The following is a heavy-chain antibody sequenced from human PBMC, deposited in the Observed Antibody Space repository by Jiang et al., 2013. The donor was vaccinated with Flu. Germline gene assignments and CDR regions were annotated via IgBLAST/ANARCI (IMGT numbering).Heavy chain of an antibody. D-gene: IGHD5-24*01. CDR3: ARVRKDGYKGLDYFDY. CDR2: IYYSGST. CDR1: GGSISSYY. Sequence: TVSGGSISSYYWSWIRQPPGKGLEWIGYIYYSGSTNYNPSLKSRVTISVDTSKNQFSLKLSSVTAADTAVYYCARVRKDGYKGLDYFDYWGQGTLVTVSS. V-gene: IGHV4-59*01. J-gene: IGHJ4*02.